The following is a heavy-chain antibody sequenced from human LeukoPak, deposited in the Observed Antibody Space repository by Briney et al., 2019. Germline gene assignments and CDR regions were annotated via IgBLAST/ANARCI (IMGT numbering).Heavy chain of an antibody. V-gene: IGHV5-51*01. D-gene: IGHD3-10*01. CDR1: GYTFPNYW. CDR2: IYPGDSDT. Sequence: ESLKISCKGSGYTFPNYWIAWVRQMPGKGLEWMGIIYPGDSDTRFSPSFQGQVTLSAEKSISTTYLQWSSLKASDTAMYYCARLENYYGSFDYWGQGTLVIVSS. CDR3: ARLENYYGSFDY. J-gene: IGHJ4*02.